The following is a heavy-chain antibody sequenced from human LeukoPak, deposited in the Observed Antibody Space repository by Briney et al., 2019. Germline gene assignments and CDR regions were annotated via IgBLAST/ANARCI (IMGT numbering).Heavy chain of an antibody. CDR1: GGSISSYY. V-gene: IGHV4-59*01. Sequence: PSETLSLTCTVSGGSISSYYWSWIRQPPGKGLEWIGYIYYSGSTNYNPSLKSRVTISVDTSKNQFSLKLSSVTAADTAVYYCAGAKVAVGATTLDYWGQGTLVTVSS. D-gene: IGHD1-26*01. J-gene: IGHJ4*02. CDR3: AGAKVAVGATTLDY. CDR2: IYYSGST.